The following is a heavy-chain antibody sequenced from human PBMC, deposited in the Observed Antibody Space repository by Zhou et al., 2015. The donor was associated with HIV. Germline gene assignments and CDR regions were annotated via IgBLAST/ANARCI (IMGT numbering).Heavy chain of an antibody. CDR2: ISAYNGNT. V-gene: IGHV1-18*01. D-gene: IGHD6-19*01. CDR1: GYTFTSYG. J-gene: IGHJ3*02. CDR3: ARDRPASIAVADPHAFDI. Sequence: QVQLVQSGAEVKKPGASVKVSCKASGYTFTSYGISWVRQAPGQGLEWMGWISAYNGNTNYAQKLQGRVTMTTDTSTSTAYMELRSLRSDDTAVYYCARDRPASIAVADPHAFDIWGQGTMVTVSS.